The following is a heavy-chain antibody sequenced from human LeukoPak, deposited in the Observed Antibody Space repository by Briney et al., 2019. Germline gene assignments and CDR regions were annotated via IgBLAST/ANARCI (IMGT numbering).Heavy chain of an antibody. Sequence: ASVKVSCKASGGTFSSYTISWVRQAPGQGLDWMGRIIPILGIANYAQKFQGRVTITADKSTSTAYMELSSLRSEDTAVYYCARGIRRGYIDDAFDIWGQGTMVTVSS. CDR2: IIPILGIA. CDR3: ARGIRRGYIDDAFDI. J-gene: IGHJ3*02. V-gene: IGHV1-69*02. D-gene: IGHD3-3*02. CDR1: GGTFSSYT.